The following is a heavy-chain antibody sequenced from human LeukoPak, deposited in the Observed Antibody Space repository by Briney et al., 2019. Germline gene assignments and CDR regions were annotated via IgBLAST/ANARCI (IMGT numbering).Heavy chain of an antibody. V-gene: IGHV1-2*02. J-gene: IGHJ4*02. CDR2: INPNSGGT. Sequence: GASVKVSCKASGYTFTGYYMHWVRQAPGQGLEWMGWINPNSGGTNYAQKFQGRVTMTRDTSISTAYMELSRLRSDDTAVYYCARGPKRATGPRGGDYWGQGTLVTVSS. D-gene: IGHD1-26*01. CDR3: ARGPKRATGPRGGDY. CDR1: GYTFTGYY.